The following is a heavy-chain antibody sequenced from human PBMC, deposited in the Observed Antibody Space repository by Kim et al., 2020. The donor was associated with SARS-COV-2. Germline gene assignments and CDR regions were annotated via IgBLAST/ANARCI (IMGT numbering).Heavy chain of an antibody. D-gene: IGHD5-18*01. Sequence: PSLKSRVTISVDTTKNQFSLKLSSVTAADTAVYYCARGRIQLWLGYGMDVWGQGTTVTVSS. CDR3: ARGRIQLWLGYGMDV. V-gene: IGHV4-34*01. J-gene: IGHJ6*02.